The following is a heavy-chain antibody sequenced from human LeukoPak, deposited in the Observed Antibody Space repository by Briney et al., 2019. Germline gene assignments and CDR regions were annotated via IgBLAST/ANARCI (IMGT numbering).Heavy chain of an antibody. J-gene: IGHJ3*02. Sequence: SETLSLTCAVYGGSFSGYYWSWIRQPPGKGLYCIGEINHSGSTNYNPSLKSRVTISVDTSKNQFSLKLSSVTAADTAVYYCARARGGNFLRLDAFDIWGQGTMVTVSS. D-gene: IGHD4-23*01. V-gene: IGHV4-34*01. CDR3: ARARGGNFLRLDAFDI. CDR1: GGSFSGYY. CDR2: INHSGST.